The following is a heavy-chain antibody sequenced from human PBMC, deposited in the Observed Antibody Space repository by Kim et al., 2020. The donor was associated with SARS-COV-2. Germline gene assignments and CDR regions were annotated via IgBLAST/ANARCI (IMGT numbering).Heavy chain of an antibody. CDR2: ISSSSSYI. D-gene: IGHD3-3*02. V-gene: IGHV3-21*01. J-gene: IGHJ4*02. CDR3: AREDNPEHFPGGFDY. CDR1: GFTFSSYS. Sequence: GGSLRLSCAASGFTFSSYSMNWVRQAPGKGLEWVSSISSSSSYIYYADSVKGRFTISRDNAKNSLYLQMNSLRAEDTAVYYCAREDNPEHFPGGFDYWGQGTLVTVSS.